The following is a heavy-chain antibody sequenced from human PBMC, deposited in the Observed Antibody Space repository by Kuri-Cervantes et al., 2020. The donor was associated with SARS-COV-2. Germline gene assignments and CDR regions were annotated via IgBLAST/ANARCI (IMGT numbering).Heavy chain of an antibody. V-gene: IGHV3-33*08. CDR2: IWYDGSNK. CDR3: ARGDYGSGSYGYYYGMDV. D-gene: IGHD3-10*01. CDR1: GFTFSDCY. J-gene: IGHJ6*02. Sequence: GESLKISCAASGFTFSDCYMSWVRQAPGKGLEWVAVIWYDGSNKYYADSVKGRFTISRDNSKNTLYLQMNSLRAEDTAVYYCARGDYGSGSYGYYYGMDVWGQGTTVTVSS.